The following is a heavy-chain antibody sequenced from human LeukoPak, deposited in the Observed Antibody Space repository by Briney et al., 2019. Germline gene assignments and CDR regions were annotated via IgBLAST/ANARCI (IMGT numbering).Heavy chain of an antibody. CDR2: IYTSGST. V-gene: IGHV4-4*07. D-gene: IGHD3-16*02. Sequence: PSETLSLTCTVSGGSISSYYWSWIRQPAGKGLEWIGRIYTSGSTNYNPSLKSRVTISVDTSKNQFSLKLSSVTAADTAVYYCARPFYDHLWGTYRNGWDYFDYWGLGTLVTVSS. CDR1: GGSISSYY. J-gene: IGHJ4*02. CDR3: ARPFYDHLWGTYRNGWDYFDY.